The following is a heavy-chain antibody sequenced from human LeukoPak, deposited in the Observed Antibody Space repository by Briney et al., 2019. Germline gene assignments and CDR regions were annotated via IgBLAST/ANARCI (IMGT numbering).Heavy chain of an antibody. D-gene: IGHD7-27*01. J-gene: IGHJ3*02. Sequence: PSETLSLTCTVSGGSISSGGYYWSWIRQPPGKGLEWIGYIYHSGSTYYNPSLKSRVTISVDRSKNQFSLKLSSVTAADTAVYYCAAPDLTGEDLSAFDIWGQGTMVTVSS. CDR3: AAPDLTGEDLSAFDI. CDR1: GGSISSGGYY. CDR2: IYHSGST. V-gene: IGHV4-30-2*01.